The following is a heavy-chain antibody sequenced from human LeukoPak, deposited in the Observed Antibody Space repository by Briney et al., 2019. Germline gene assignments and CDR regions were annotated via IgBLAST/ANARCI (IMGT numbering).Heavy chain of an antibody. V-gene: IGHV3-23*01. Sequence: TGGSLRLSCAASGFTFTNYAMTWVRQAPGKGLEWVSAIGLRSGSTYYADSVKGRFTISRDNSKNTVYLQMNSLRADDTAVYYCAKGDTIAVLYYFDYWGQGTLVTVSS. J-gene: IGHJ4*02. CDR2: IGLRSGST. CDR1: GFTFTNYA. D-gene: IGHD6-19*01. CDR3: AKGDTIAVLYYFDY.